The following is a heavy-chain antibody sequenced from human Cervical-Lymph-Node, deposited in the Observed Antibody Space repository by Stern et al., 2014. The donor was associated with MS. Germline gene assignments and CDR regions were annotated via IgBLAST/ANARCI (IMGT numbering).Heavy chain of an antibody. Sequence: DVQLVESGGGLVTPGEPLTLSCAASGLTFRSYTMTSVRQAPGKGLEWVSSIIDLRTYTYYAYPVKGRFTISTDHYKNALYLQMNSLRAEDTAVYYCATLGTLTGPIETWGQGTLVTVSS. V-gene: IGHV3-21*01. CDR3: ATLGTLTGPIET. CDR1: GLTFRSYT. D-gene: IGHD3-9*01. J-gene: IGHJ5*02. CDR2: IIDLRTYT.